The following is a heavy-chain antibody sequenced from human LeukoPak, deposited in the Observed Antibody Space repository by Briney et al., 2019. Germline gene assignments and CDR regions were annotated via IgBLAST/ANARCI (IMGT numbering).Heavy chain of an antibody. CDR2: INPNSGGT. CDR3: ARDPARDSSGYYPFDY. CDR1: GYTFTDYY. V-gene: IGHV1-2*02. Sequence: AASVKVSCKASGYTFTDYYIQWVRQAPGQRLEWMGWINPNSGGTNYAQKFQGRVTMTRDTSISTVYVELSRLRSDDTAVYYCARDPARDSSGYYPFDYWGQGTLVTVSS. D-gene: IGHD3-22*01. J-gene: IGHJ4*02.